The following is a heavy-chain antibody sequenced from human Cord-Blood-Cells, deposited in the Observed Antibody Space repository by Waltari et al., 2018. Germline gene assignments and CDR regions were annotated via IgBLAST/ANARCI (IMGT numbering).Heavy chain of an antibody. Sequence: EVQLVQSGAEVKKPGESLKISCKGSGYSFTSYWIGWVRPLPGKGLEWMGIIYPGDSDTRYSPSFQGQVTISADKSISTAYLQWSSLKASDTAMYYCARLEADYYDSSGYYFDYWGQGTLVTVSS. CDR2: IYPGDSDT. CDR3: ARLEADYYDSSGYYFDY. CDR1: GYSFTSYW. J-gene: IGHJ4*02. D-gene: IGHD3-22*01. V-gene: IGHV5-51*01.